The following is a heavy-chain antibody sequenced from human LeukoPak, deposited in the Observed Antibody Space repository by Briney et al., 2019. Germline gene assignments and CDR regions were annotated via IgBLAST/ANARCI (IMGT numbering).Heavy chain of an antibody. V-gene: IGHV3-30*18. CDR3: AKAYSSSWYYFDY. Sequence: PGGSLRLSCAASGFTFSSYGMHWVRQAPGKGLEWVAVISYDGSNKYYADSVKGRFTISRDNSKNTLYLQMNSLRAEDTAVYYCAKAYSSSWYYFDYWGQETLVTVSS. J-gene: IGHJ4*02. D-gene: IGHD6-13*01. CDR2: ISYDGSNK. CDR1: GFTFSSYG.